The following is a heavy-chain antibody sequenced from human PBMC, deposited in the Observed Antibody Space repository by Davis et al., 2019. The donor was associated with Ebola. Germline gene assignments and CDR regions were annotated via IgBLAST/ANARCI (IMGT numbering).Heavy chain of an antibody. Sequence: ASVKVSCKASGYTFTSYYMHWVRQAPGQGLEWMGIINPSGGSTSYAQKFQGRVTMTRDTSTSTVYMELSSLRSEDTAVYYCASYSSSDYYFDYWGQGTLVTVSS. CDR3: ASYSSSDYYFDY. CDR1: GYTFTSYY. V-gene: IGHV1-46*01. CDR2: INPSGGST. D-gene: IGHD6-6*01. J-gene: IGHJ4*02.